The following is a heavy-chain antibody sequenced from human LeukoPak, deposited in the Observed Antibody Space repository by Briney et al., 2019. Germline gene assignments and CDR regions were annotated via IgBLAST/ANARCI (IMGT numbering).Heavy chain of an antibody. V-gene: IGHV3-23*01. CDR1: GFTFSRYA. CDR3: AKDTSVARYCTNDICSPFDY. CDR2: ISGRGGDT. D-gene: IGHD2-8*01. J-gene: IGHJ4*02. Sequence: GGSLPLSCPASGFTFSRYALSWVRQAPGKGLDGVSCISGRGGDTYDAHSLKGRFIISRDNSKKTWYLQTNSLRAEDTAVYYCAKDTSVARYCTNDICSPFDYLGQGTLVTVSS.